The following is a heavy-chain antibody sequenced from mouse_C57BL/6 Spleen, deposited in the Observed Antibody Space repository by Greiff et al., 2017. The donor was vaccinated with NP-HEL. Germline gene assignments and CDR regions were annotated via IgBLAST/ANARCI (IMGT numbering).Heavy chain of an antibody. D-gene: IGHD4-1*01. CDR1: GFSLTSYG. Sequence: VKLQESGPGLVQPSQSLSITCTVSGFSLTSYGVHWVRQSPGKGLEWLGVIWSGGSTDYNTAFISRLSISKDNSKSQVFFKMNSLQADDTAIYYCARNRPGTWYFDVWGTGTTVTVSS. CDR3: ARNRPGTWYFDV. CDR2: IWSGGST. J-gene: IGHJ1*03. V-gene: IGHV2-2*01.